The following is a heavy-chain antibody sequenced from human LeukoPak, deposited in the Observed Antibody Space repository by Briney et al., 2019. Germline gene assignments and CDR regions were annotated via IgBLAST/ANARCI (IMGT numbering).Heavy chain of an antibody. Sequence: HPGGTLRLSCAASGFTFSIYGMGWVRQAPGKGLEWVSSISSSSDRTDYADSVRGRFTISRDNSKNTLYLQMNSLRAEDTAVYYCARDSRYCSGGNCHIRFDYWGQGILGTVSS. CDR1: GFTFSIYG. CDR3: ARDSRYCSGGNCHIRFDY. J-gene: IGHJ4*02. D-gene: IGHD2-15*01. CDR2: ISSSSDRT. V-gene: IGHV3-23*01.